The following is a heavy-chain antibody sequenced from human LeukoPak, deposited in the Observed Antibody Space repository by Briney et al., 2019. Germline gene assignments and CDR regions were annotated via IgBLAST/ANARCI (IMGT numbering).Heavy chain of an antibody. CDR3: ARGIITGTRNGAFDI. CDR1: GGTFSSYA. D-gene: IGHD1-20*01. J-gene: IGHJ3*02. Sequence: SVKVSCKASGGTFSSYAISWVRQAPGQGNEWMGGIIPIFGTANYAQKFQGRVTITTDESTSTAYMELSSLRSEDTAVYYCARGIITGTRNGAFDIWGQGTMVTVSS. V-gene: IGHV1-69*05. CDR2: IIPIFGTA.